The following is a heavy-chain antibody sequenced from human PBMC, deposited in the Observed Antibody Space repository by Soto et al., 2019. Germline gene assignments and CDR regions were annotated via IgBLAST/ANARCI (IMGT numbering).Heavy chain of an antibody. CDR3: ARDLWGYCGTDCYPLDV. J-gene: IGHJ6*02. Sequence: SETLSLTCTVSGGSISSGGYYWSWIRQHPGKGLEWIGYIYYSGSTFYNPSLKSRITISVDTSKNQFSLKLNSVTAADTAVYYCARDLWGYCGTDCYPLDVWGQGTTVTVSS. CDR2: IYYSGST. CDR1: GGSISSGGYY. V-gene: IGHV4-61*08. D-gene: IGHD2-21*02.